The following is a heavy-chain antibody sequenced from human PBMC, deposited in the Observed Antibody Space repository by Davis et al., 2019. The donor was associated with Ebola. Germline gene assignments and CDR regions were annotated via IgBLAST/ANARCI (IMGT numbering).Heavy chain of an antibody. CDR1: GFTFSDYY. Sequence: GESLKISCAASGFTFSDYYMSWIRQAPGKGLEWVSYISSSGSTIYYADSVKGRFTISRDNAKNSLYLQMNSLRAEDTAVYYCATGGIAARTYYYYGMDVWGQGTTVTVSS. D-gene: IGHD6-6*01. J-gene: IGHJ6*02. V-gene: IGHV3-11*04. CDR2: ISSSGSTI. CDR3: ATGGIAARTYYYYGMDV.